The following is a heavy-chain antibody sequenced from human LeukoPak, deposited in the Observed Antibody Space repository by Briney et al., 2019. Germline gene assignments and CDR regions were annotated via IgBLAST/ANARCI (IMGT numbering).Heavy chain of an antibody. J-gene: IGHJ3*02. D-gene: IGHD2-2*02. V-gene: IGHV1-69*13. CDR3: ARECSGGSTSCYKDRDAFDI. CDR2: IIPIFGTA. CDR1: GGTFSSYA. Sequence: SVKVSCKASGGTFSSYAISWVRQAPGQGLEWMGGIIPIFGTANYAQKFQGRVTITADESTSTAYMELSSLRSEDTAVYYCARECSGGSTSCYKDRDAFDIWGQGTMVTVSS.